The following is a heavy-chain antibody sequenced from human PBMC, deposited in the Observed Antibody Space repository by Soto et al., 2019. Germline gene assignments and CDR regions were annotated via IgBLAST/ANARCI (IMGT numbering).Heavy chain of an antibody. V-gene: IGHV1-69*04. CDR3: ARDLAGPPGRVVVIKEGNNWFDP. Sequence: ASVKVSCKASGGTFSSYTISWVRQAPGQGLEWMGRIIPILGIANYAQKFQGRVTITADKSTSTAYMELSSLRSEDTAVYYCARDLAGPPGRVVVIKEGNNWFDPWGQGTLVTVSS. CDR2: IIPILGIA. J-gene: IGHJ5*02. D-gene: IGHD3-22*01. CDR1: GGTFSSYT.